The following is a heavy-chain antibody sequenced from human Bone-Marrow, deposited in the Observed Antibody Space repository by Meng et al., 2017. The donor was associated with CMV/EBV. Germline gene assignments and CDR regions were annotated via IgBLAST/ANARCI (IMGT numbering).Heavy chain of an antibody. CDR1: GDSFSNYF. J-gene: IGHJ6*02. CDR2: INNKAST. V-gene: IGHV4-34*01. CDR3: ARDLPYMVRGGHYYGMDV. D-gene: IGHD3-10*01. Sequence: SETLSLTCAVYGDSFSNYFWNWVRQPPGKGLEWIGEINNKASTNYNPSLKSRVTISVDTSKNQFSLKLSSVTAADTAVYYCARDLPYMVRGGHYYGMDVWGQGTTVTVSS.